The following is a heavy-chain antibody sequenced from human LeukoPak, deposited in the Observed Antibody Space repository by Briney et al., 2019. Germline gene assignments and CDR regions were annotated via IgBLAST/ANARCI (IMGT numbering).Heavy chain of an antibody. CDR2: MYTSGTT. CDR3: ARGASSSSAIGYYYYYMDV. V-gene: IGHV4-61*02. CDR1: GVSISSGSYY. D-gene: IGHD6-6*01. J-gene: IGHJ6*03. Sequence: PSETLSLTCTVSGVSISSGSYYWSWIRQPAGKGLEWNGRMYTSGTTNYNPSLKSRITISVDTSKNQFSLNLTSVTAADTAVYYCARGASSSSAIGYYYYYMDVWGNGTTVTVSS.